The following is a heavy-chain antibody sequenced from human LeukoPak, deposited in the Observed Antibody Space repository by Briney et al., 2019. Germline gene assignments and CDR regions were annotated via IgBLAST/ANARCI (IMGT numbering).Heavy chain of an antibody. Sequence: SETLSLTCAVYGGSFSGYYWSWIRQPPGKGLEWIGEINHSGSTNYNPSLKSRVTISVDTSKNQFSLKLSSVTAADTAVYYCARGIAAVLSWYFDYWGQGTLVTVSS. D-gene: IGHD6-13*01. J-gene: IGHJ4*02. CDR3: ARGIAAVLSWYFDY. CDR2: INHSGST. V-gene: IGHV4-34*01. CDR1: GGSFSGYY.